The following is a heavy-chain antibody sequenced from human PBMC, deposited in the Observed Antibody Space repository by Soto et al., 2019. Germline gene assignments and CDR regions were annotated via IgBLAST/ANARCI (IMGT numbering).Heavy chain of an antibody. J-gene: IGHJ4*02. Sequence: PSETLSLTCSVSGDSISSSSYYWGWIRQPPGKGLEWIGSIYYTGSTYYNPSLKSRVTISVDTSKNQFSLKVTSVTAADTAIYYCARRGLREYAAFDCWGQGTLVTVS. D-gene: IGHD2-2*01. V-gene: IGHV4-39*01. CDR3: ARRGLREYAAFDC. CDR1: GDSISSSSYY. CDR2: IYYTGST.